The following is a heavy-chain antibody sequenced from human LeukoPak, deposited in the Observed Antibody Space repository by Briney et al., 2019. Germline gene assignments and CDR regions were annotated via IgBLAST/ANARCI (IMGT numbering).Heavy chain of an antibody. CDR1: GYSISSGYY. J-gene: IGHJ4*02. D-gene: IGHD1-1*01. CDR2: IYHSGST. CDR3: ARASHWNQLHYFDY. Sequence: ASETLSLTCSVSGYSISSGYYWGWIRQPPGKGLEWIGNIYHSGSTFYNPSLKSRVTISVVTSKNQFSLKLSSVTAADTAVYYCARASHWNQLHYFDYWGQGTLVTVSS. V-gene: IGHV4-38-2*02.